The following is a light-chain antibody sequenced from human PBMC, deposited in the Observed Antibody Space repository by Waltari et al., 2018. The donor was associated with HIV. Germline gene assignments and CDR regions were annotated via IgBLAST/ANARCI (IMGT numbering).Light chain of an antibody. Sequence: HSVLTQPPSASGTPGKTVIISCSGNTSNIANNDVTWYQHFPGSAPKLLIYMNNYRPSGVPDSFAGSRSGTSASLTISGLQIEDEAQYYCATWDDSLNGVFGAGTRLTVL. CDR1: TSNIANND. J-gene: IGLJ3*02. CDR2: MNN. V-gene: IGLV1-44*01. CDR3: ATWDDSLNGV.